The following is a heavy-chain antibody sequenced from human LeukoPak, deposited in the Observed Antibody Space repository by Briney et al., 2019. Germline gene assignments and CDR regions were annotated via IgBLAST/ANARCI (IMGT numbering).Heavy chain of an antibody. D-gene: IGHD2-2*01. CDR2: IYYSGST. CDR3: ARAGRLVVPAATPNWFDP. V-gene: IGHV4-59*01. J-gene: IGHJ5*02. CDR1: GGSMTRYY. Sequence: SETLSLTCTVSGGSMTRYYWNWIRQPPGKGLEWIGYIYYSGSTIYNPSLKSRVTISVDTSKNQFSLKLSSVTAADTAVYYCARAGRLVVPAATPNWFDPWGQGTLVTVSS.